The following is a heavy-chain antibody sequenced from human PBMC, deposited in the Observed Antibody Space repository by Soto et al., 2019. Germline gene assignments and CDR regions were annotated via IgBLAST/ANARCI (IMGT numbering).Heavy chain of an antibody. CDR2: ISAHNGNT. V-gene: IGHV1-18*01. Sequence: QVHLVQSGAEVKKPGASVQVSCKGSGYDFTTYGITWVRQAPGQGLDWMAWISAHNGNTDYAQKLQGRVTVTRDTSTSTAYMELRSLRSDDTAMYYCARGRYGDYWGQGALVTVSS. D-gene: IGHD1-1*01. CDR1: GYDFTTYG. CDR3: ARGRYGDY. J-gene: IGHJ4*02.